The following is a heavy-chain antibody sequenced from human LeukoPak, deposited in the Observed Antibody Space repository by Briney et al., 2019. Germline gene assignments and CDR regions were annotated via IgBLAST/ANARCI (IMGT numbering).Heavy chain of an antibody. D-gene: IGHD3-22*01. Sequence: ASVKVSCKASGYTFTGYYMHWVRQAPGQGLEWMGWINPNSGGTNYAQKFQGRVTMTRDTSISTAYMELSRLRSDDTAVYYCARYYYDSSGYFAAYYYYMDVWGKGTTVTISS. CDR1: GYTFTGYY. CDR2: INPNSGGT. V-gene: IGHV1-2*02. CDR3: ARYYYDSSGYFAAYYYYMDV. J-gene: IGHJ6*03.